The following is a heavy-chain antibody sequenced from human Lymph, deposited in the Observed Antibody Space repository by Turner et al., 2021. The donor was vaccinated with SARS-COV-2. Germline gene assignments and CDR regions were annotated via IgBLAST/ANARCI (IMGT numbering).Heavy chain of an antibody. Sequence: QVQLVESGGGVVQPGRSLRLSCAASGFTFSSYAMHWVRQAPGKGLEWVAVISYDGSNKNYADSVKGRFTISRDNSMNTLYLQMNSLRAEDTAVYYCARDDREFWSGYYTHYYYYGMDVWGQGTTVTVSS. CDR3: ARDDREFWSGYYTHYYYYGMDV. CDR2: ISYDGSNK. J-gene: IGHJ6*02. V-gene: IGHV3-30*04. D-gene: IGHD3-3*01. CDR1: GFTFSSYA.